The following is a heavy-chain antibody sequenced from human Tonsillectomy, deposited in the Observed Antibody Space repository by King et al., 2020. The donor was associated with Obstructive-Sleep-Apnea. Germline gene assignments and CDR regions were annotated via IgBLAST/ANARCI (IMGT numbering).Heavy chain of an antibody. CDR1: GYSISSGYY. V-gene: IGHV4-38-2*02. Sequence: RLQESGPGLVKPSETLSLTCTVSGYSISSGYYWGWIRQPPGKGLEWIGSIYHSGSTYYNPSLKSRVTISVDTSKNQFSLKLSSVTAADTAVYYCASALANFWLNFDYWGQGTLVTVSS. D-gene: IGHD3-3*01. CDR2: IYHSGST. CDR3: ASALANFWLNFDY. J-gene: IGHJ4*02.